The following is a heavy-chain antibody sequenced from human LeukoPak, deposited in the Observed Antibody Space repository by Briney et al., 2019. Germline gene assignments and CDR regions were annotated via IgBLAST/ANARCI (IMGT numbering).Heavy chain of an antibody. V-gene: IGHV3-7*01. Sequence: GGSLRLSCAASGFTFSSDWMSWVRQAPGKGLEWVASINQDGSEKYYVDSVKGRFTISRDNARNSLYLEMNSLRVEDTAIYYCARRSSGYYYAFDYWGQGTLVTVSS. CDR1: GFTFSSDW. CDR3: ARRSSGYYYAFDY. CDR2: INQDGSEK. D-gene: IGHD3-22*01. J-gene: IGHJ4*02.